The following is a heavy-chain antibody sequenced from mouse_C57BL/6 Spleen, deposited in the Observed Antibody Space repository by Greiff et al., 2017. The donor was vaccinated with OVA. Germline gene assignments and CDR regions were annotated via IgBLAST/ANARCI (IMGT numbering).Heavy chain of an antibody. V-gene: IGHV1-53*01. CDR1: GYTFTSYW. CDR2: INPSNGGT. Sequence: VQLQQSGTELVKPGASVKLSCKASGYTFTSYWMHWVKQRPGQGLEWIGNINPSNGGTNYNEKFKSKATLTVDKSSSTAYMQLSSLTSEDSAVYYCAREGVITPYYFDYWGQGTTLTVSS. J-gene: IGHJ2*01. D-gene: IGHD1-1*01. CDR3: AREGVITPYYFDY.